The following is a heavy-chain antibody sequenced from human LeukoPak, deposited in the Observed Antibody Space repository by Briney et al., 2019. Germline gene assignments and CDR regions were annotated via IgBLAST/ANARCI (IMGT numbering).Heavy chain of an antibody. J-gene: IGHJ4*02. V-gene: IGHV3-23*01. CDR2: ISGSGGST. Sequence: PGGSLTLSCAPSGFTFSSYAMSWVRQAPGKALELVTAISGSGGSTYHPDSVKAPYPISRHNSKTPLYLQRNSLRAEDTAVYYCLIGGWLRVLFRQWLRVDYWGQGTLVTVSS. CDR3: LIGGWLRVLFRQWLRVDY. CDR1: GFTFSSYA. D-gene: IGHD5-12*01.